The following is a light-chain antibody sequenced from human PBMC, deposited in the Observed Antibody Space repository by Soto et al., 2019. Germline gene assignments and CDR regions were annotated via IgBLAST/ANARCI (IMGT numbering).Light chain of an antibody. CDR2: DAS. V-gene: IGKV1-5*01. Sequence: DIQMTHSPSTLSASVLYRVTITFLASQSIGSWLAWYQQKPGKAPRLLIYDASSLESGVPSRFSGSGSGTEFTLTISSLQPDDFATYYCQQYNPYTWTFGHGTKVDNK. J-gene: IGKJ1*01. CDR3: QQYNPYTWT. CDR1: QSIGSW.